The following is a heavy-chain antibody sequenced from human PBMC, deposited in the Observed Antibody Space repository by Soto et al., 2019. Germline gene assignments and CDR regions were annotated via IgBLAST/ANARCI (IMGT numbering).Heavy chain of an antibody. V-gene: IGHV4-4*07. CDR2: IYIGGNT. CDR3: ARGDGSGTYMDYFDY. D-gene: IGHD3-10*01. Sequence: SETLSLTCTFSCGSVIGDYWSWFRQPAGKELEWIGRIYIGGNTKYSPSLKTRVTMSGDTSKNQFSLKLSSVTAADTAVYYCARGDGSGTYMDYFDYWGQATLVTVS. CDR1: CGSVIGDY. J-gene: IGHJ4*02.